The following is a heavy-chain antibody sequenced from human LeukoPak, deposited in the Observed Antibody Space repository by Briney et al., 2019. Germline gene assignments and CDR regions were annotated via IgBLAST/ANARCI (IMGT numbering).Heavy chain of an antibody. CDR3: AKRDYYGSGSYSSRFDY. D-gene: IGHD3-10*01. V-gene: IGHV3-23*01. CDR1: GFTFSSYA. CDR2: ISGSGGST. J-gene: IGHJ4*02. Sequence: HPGGSLRLSCAASGFTFSSYAMSWVRQAPGKGLEWVSAISGSGGSTYYADSVKGRFTISRDNSKNTLYLQMNSLRAEDTAVYYCAKRDYYGSGSYSSRFDYWGQGTLVTVSS.